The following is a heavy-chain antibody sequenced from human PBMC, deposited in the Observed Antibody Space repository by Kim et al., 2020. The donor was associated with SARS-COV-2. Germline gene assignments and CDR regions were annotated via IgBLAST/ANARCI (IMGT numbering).Heavy chain of an antibody. CDR3: ARAGKMATINY. D-gene: IGHD5-12*01. Sequence: ANYAPKFQGRVTITADESTSTAYMELSSLRSEDTAVYYCARAGKMATINYWGQGTLVTVSS. CDR2: A. V-gene: IGHV1-69*01. J-gene: IGHJ4*02.